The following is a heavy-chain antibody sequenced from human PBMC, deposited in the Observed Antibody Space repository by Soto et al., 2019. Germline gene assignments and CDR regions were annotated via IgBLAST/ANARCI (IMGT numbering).Heavy chain of an antibody. CDR2: INPNSGGT. D-gene: IGHD3-16*02. CDR1: GYTFTGYY. Sequence: ASVKVSCKASGYTFTGYYMHWVRQAPGQGLEWMGWINPNSGGTNYAQKFQGWVTMTRDTSISTAYMELSRLRSDDTAVYYCARTLIWGSYRPTLDAFDIWGQGTMVTV. J-gene: IGHJ3*02. V-gene: IGHV1-2*04. CDR3: ARTLIWGSYRPTLDAFDI.